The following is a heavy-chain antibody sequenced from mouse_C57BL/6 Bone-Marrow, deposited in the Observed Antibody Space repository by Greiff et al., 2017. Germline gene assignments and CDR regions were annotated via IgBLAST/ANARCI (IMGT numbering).Heavy chain of an antibody. J-gene: IGHJ2*01. CDR2: ISDGGSYT. CDR3: ARGYYWAY. V-gene: IGHV5-4*01. CDR1: GFTFSSYA. Sequence: EVHLVESGGGLVKPGGSLKLSCAASGFTFSSYAMSWVRQTPEKRLEWVATISDGGSYTYYPDNVKGRFTISRDNAKNNLYLQMSHLKSEDTAMYYCARGYYWAYWGQGTTLTVSS.